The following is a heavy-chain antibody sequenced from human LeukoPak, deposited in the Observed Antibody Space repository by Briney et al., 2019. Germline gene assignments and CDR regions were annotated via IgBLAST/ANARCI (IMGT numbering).Heavy chain of an antibody. CDR2: ITSSSSHI. V-gene: IGHV3-21*01. Sequence: GGSLRLSCAASGFTFSHYSIDWVRQAPGKGLERVASITSSSSHIYYADSVKGRFTISRDNAKNSLYLQMNSLRAEDTAIYYCARVMMGATVTTFHYYCMDVWGVGTTVTVSS. J-gene: IGHJ6*03. CDR3: ARVMMGATVTTFHYYCMDV. CDR1: GFTFSHYS. D-gene: IGHD4-11*01.